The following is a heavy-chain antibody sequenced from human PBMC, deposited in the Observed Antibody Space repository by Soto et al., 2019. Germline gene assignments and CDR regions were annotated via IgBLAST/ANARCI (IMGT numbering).Heavy chain of an antibody. CDR1: GDSVSSNSAA. V-gene: IGHV6-1*01. J-gene: IGHJ6*02. CDR2: TYYRSKWYN. D-gene: IGHD3-10*01. Sequence: SQTLSLTCAISGDSVSSNSAAWNWIRQSPSRGLEWLGRTYYRSKWYNDYAVSVKSRITINPDTSKNQFSLQLNSVTPEDTAVYYCARDRLPRGRGYCYYYYVMDFWGQGTTVTVSS. CDR3: ARDRLPRGRGYCYYYYVMDF.